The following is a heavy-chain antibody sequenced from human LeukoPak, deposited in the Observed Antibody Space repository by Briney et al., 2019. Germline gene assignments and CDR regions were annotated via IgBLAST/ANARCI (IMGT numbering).Heavy chain of an antibody. D-gene: IGHD3-3*01. CDR2: IYYSGST. V-gene: IGHV4-30-4*01. J-gene: IGHJ6*02. CDR3: ARAPVGHDFWSGYPPYYYYGMDV. CDR1: GGSISSGDYY. Sequence: SETLSLTCTVSGGSISSGDYYWSWIRQPPGKGLEWTGYIYYSGSTYYNPSLKSRVTISVDTSKNQFSLKLSSVTAADTAVYYCARAPVGHDFWSGYPPYYYYGMDVWGQGTTVTVSS.